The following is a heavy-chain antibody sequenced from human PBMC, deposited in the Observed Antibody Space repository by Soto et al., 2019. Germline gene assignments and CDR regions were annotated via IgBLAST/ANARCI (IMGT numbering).Heavy chain of an antibody. CDR2: ISYDGSNK. Sequence: ESGGGVVQPGRSLRLSCAASGFTFSSYAMHWVRQAPGKGLEWVAVISYDGSNKYYADSVKGRFTISRDNSKNTLYLQMNSLRAEDTAVYYCARDYGDSSGPFDYWGQGTLVTVSS. J-gene: IGHJ4*02. D-gene: IGHD3-22*01. CDR1: GFTFSSYA. V-gene: IGHV3-30-3*01. CDR3: ARDYGDSSGPFDY.